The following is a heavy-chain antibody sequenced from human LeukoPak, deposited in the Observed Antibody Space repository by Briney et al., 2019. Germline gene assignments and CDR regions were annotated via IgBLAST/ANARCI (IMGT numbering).Heavy chain of an antibody. CDR3: ASTERCSTTCPLDY. D-gene: IGHD2-2*01. V-gene: IGHV4-34*01. Sequence: AETLSLTCAVYGGSFRGYYWSWIRQPPGKGLEWIGEINHSGSTNYNPSLKSRVTISLDTSMKKFSLKLNSVTAADTAVYYCASTERCSTTCPLDYWGQGTLVTVSS. CDR1: GGSFRGYY. J-gene: IGHJ4*02. CDR2: INHSGST.